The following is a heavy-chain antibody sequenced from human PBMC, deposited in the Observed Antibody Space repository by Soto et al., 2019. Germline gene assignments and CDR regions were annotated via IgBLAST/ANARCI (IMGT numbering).Heavy chain of an antibody. CDR1: GFAFSSYW. J-gene: IGHJ5*02. D-gene: IGHD6-19*01. V-gene: IGHV3-74*03. CDR3: IKASTVTGVGGYR. CDR2: INSDGRNT. Sequence: EVQLVESGGGLVQPGGSLRLSCAASGFAFSSYWMQWVRQPPGKGPVWVSRINSDGRNTTYADPVKGRFTISRDNAKNTLHLQMTSLTDDDTAVYYCIKASTVTGVGGYRWGQGTLVTVSS.